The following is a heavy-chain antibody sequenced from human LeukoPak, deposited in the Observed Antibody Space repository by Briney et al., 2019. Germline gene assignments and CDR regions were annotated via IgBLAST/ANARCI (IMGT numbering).Heavy chain of an antibody. V-gene: IGHV3-21*01. CDR3: ARDMSSGGYSNFDY. D-gene: IGHD6-19*01. J-gene: IGHJ4*02. CDR2: ISSSYSTYI. Sequence: GGSLRLSCVASGFTFSSYSMNWVRQAPGKGLEWVSSISSSYSTYIYYADSLKGRFTISRDNAKNSLYLQMNSLRVEDTAVYSYARDMSSGGYSNFDYCDQGTLVTVSS. CDR1: GFTFSSYS.